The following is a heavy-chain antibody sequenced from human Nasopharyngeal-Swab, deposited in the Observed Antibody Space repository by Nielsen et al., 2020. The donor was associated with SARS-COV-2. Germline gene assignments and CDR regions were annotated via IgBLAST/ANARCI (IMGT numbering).Heavy chain of an antibody. J-gene: IGHJ3*02. CDR2: IYYSGST. CDR3: AREWEPTAFDI. D-gene: IGHD1-26*01. V-gene: IGHV4-59*01. Sequence: SETLSLTCTVSGGSISSYYWSWIRQLPGKGLEWIGYIYYSGSTNYNPSLKSRVTISVDTSKNQFSLKLSSVTAADTAVYYCAREWEPTAFDIWGQGTMVTVSS. CDR1: GGSISSYY.